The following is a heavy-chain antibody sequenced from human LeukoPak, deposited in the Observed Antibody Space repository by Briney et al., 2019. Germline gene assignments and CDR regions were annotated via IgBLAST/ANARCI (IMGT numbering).Heavy chain of an antibody. J-gene: IGHJ2*01. CDR3: ARRRQYDSSLFWNFDL. Sequence: KPSETLSLTCAVYGGSFSGYYWSWIRQSPGKGLEWIGGINHSGSTNYNPSLKSRVTISVDTSKNQFSLRLSSVTAADTAVYYCARRRQYDSSLFWNFDLWGRGTLVTVSS. V-gene: IGHV4-34*01. CDR1: GGSFSGYY. D-gene: IGHD6-6*01. CDR2: INHSGST.